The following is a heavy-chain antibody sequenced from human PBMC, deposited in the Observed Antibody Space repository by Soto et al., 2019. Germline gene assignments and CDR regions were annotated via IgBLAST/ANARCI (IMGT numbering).Heavy chain of an antibody. CDR1: GFTVSGNY. CDR2: IYNGGGT. D-gene: IGHD6-6*01. V-gene: IGHV3-53*02. Sequence: EVQLVETGGGWIKPGGSLRLSCAASGFTVSGNYMSWVRQAPGKGLEWVSVIYNGGGTYYADSVKGRFTISRDNSKNTLYLQMNSLRAEDTAVYYCASTRGSSYDYWGQGTLVTVSS. CDR3: ASTRGSSYDY. J-gene: IGHJ4*02.